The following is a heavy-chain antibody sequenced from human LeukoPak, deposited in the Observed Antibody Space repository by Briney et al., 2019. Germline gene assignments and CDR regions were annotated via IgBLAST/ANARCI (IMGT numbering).Heavy chain of an antibody. CDR3: ARAHSSSMNGWFDP. CDR1: GGSISSYY. D-gene: IGHD6-6*01. J-gene: IGHJ5*02. V-gene: IGHV4-59*01. Sequence: SETLSLTCTVSGGSISSYYWSWIRQPPGKGLEWIGYINYSGSTNYNPSLKSRVTISVDTSKNQFSLKLSSVTAADTAVYYCARAHSSSMNGWFDPWGQGTLVTVSS. CDR2: INYSGST.